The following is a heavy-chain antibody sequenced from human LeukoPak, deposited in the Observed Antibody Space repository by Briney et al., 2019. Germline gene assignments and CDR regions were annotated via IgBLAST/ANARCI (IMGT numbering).Heavy chain of an antibody. D-gene: IGHD2-2*01. J-gene: IGHJ6*04. CDR2: IWYDGSNK. Sequence: TGGSLRLSCAASGFTFSSYGMHWVRQAPGKGLGWVAVIWYDGSNKYYADSVKGRFTISRDNSKNTLYLQMNSLRAEDTAVYYCAREYQLLDMDVWGKGTTVTVSS. CDR3: AREYQLLDMDV. CDR1: GFTFSSYG. V-gene: IGHV3-33*01.